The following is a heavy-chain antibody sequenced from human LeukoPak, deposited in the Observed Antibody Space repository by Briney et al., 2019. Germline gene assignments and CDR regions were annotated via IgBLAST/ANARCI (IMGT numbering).Heavy chain of an antibody. V-gene: IGHV3-30*18. J-gene: IGHJ5*02. Sequence: GRSLRLSCAASGFTFSTYGMHWVRQAPGKGLEWVAVMSFDGSDKYYADSVKGRFTISRDNSKNTLYLQMNSLRAEDTAVYYRAKADCSTTSCYFDPWGQGTLVTVSS. CDR1: GFTFSTYG. CDR3: AKADCSTTSCYFDP. D-gene: IGHD2-2*01. CDR2: MSFDGSDK.